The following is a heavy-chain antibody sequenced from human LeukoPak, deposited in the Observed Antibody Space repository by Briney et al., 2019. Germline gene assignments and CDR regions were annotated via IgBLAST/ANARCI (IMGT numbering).Heavy chain of an antibody. CDR3: AAKEGTRSDFDY. CDR1: GFTFSSYE. CDR2: ISSSGSTT. D-gene: IGHD1-14*01. J-gene: IGHJ4*02. Sequence: GGSLRLSCVASGFTFSSYEMNWARQAPGKGLEWVSYISSSGSTTHCADSAKGRFTISRDNAKNSLYLQMNSLRGEDTAVYYCAAKEGTRSDFDYWGREPWSPSPQ. V-gene: IGHV3-48*03.